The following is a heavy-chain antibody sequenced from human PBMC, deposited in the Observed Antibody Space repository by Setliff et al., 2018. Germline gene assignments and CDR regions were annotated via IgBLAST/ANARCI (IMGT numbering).Heavy chain of an antibody. V-gene: IGHV3-7*01. CDR3: ATGAWGDL. CDR2: IKQDGSES. CDR1: GFTFRIYW. Sequence: LRLSCSASGFTFRIYWMSWVRQVPGKGLEWVANIKQDGSESYYVDSVKGRFTISRDNAKNSLYLQMNSLRVEDTAVYYCATGAWGDLWGQGTLVTVSS. J-gene: IGHJ4*01. D-gene: IGHD2-21*02.